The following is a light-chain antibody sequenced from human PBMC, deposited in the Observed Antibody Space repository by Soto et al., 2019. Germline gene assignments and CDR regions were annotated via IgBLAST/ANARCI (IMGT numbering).Light chain of an antibody. CDR2: GAS. Sequence: EIVLTQSPGTLSLSLGERATLSCRASQSVTSSFLAWYQQKPGQAPRLLIYGASSRATGIPDRFSGSGSGTDFTLPISRLEPEDFAVYYGQKYGSSPWTFGQGTEVEIK. V-gene: IGKV3-20*01. CDR3: QKYGSSPWT. J-gene: IGKJ1*01. CDR1: QSVTSSF.